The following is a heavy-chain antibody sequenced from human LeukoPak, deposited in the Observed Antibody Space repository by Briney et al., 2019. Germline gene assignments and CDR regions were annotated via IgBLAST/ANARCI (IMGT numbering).Heavy chain of an antibody. CDR3: ARENFPTIRGYCTGGSCALDF. CDR2: ISGNTGNA. D-gene: IGHD2-15*01. CDR1: GYTFSSYG. Sequence: ASVKVSCKASGYTFSSYGISWVRQAPGQGLEWMGWISGNTGNANYAQKLQGRVTMTTDTSTSTAYMELRSLRSDDTAVYYCARENFPTIRGYCTGGSCALDFWGQGTLVTVSS. V-gene: IGHV1-18*01. J-gene: IGHJ4*02.